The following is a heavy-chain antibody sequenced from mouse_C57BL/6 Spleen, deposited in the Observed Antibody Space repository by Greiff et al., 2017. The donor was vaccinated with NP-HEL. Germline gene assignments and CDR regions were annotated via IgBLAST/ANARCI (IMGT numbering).Heavy chain of an antibody. J-gene: IGHJ4*01. CDR3: ARYTTVVGQAMDY. CDR2: IYPGDGDT. Sequence: QVQLQQSGPELVKPGASVKISCKASGYAFSSSWMNWVKQRPGKGLEWIGRIYPGDGDTNYNGKFKGKATLTADKSSSTAYMQLSSLTSEDSAVYFCARYTTVVGQAMDYWGQGTSVTVSS. D-gene: IGHD1-1*01. V-gene: IGHV1-82*01. CDR1: GYAFSSSW.